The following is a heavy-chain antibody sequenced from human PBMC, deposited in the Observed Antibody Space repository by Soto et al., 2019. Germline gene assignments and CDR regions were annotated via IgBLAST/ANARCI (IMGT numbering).Heavy chain of an antibody. V-gene: IGHV3-23*01. Sequence: EVELLESGGGLVQPGGSLALSCAASGFTFNNYAMSWVRQAPGKGLEWVSSISASGGNTYYADSVKGRFTISRDNSKNTLFLLVNTLRAEDTAVYYCAKYGAVTGGGPEYWGQGTLVTVSS. CDR3: AKYGAVTGGGPEY. CDR1: GFTFNNYA. D-gene: IGHD4-4*01. CDR2: ISASGGNT. J-gene: IGHJ4*02.